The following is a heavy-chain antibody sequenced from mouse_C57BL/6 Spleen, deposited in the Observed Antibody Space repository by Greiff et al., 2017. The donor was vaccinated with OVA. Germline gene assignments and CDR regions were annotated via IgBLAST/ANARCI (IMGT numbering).Heavy chain of an antibody. D-gene: IGHD1-1*01. V-gene: IGHV5-17*01. J-gene: IGHJ1*03. CDR3: ASSHYYGSSSWYFDV. Sequence: DVKLVESGGGLVKPGGSLKLSCAASGFTFSDYGMHWVRQAPEKGLEWVAYISSGSSTIYYADTVKGRFTISRDNAKNTLFLQMTSLRSEDTAMYYCASSHYYGSSSWYFDVWGTGTTVTVSS. CDR2: ISSGSSTI. CDR1: GFTFSDYG.